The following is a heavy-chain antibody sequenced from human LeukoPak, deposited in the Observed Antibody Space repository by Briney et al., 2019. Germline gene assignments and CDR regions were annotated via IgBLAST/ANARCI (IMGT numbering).Heavy chain of an antibody. D-gene: IGHD6-19*01. CDR2: IIPILGIA. Sequence: SVKVSCKASGGTFSSYAISWVRQAPGQGLEWMGRIIPILGIANYAQKFQGRVTITADKSTSTAYMELSSLRSEDTAVYYCARAPGRQWLVKGDAFDIWGQGTMVTVSS. CDR3: ARAPGRQWLVKGDAFDI. V-gene: IGHV1-69*04. CDR1: GGTFSSYA. J-gene: IGHJ3*02.